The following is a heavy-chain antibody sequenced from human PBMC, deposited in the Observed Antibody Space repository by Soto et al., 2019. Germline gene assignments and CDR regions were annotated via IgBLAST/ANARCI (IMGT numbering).Heavy chain of an antibody. CDR3: ARDLWFGESVPLDL. J-gene: IGHJ3*01. CDR2: ISAYNGNT. V-gene: IGHV1-18*01. CDR1: GYTFTSYG. D-gene: IGHD3-10*01. Sequence: QVQLVQSGAEVKKPGASVKVSCKASGYTFTSYGISWVRQAPGQGLEWMGWISAYNGNTNYAQTLQGRVTMATDPPTGTAYMELRSLRSDDTAVYYCARDLWFGESVPLDLWGQGTMVTFSS.